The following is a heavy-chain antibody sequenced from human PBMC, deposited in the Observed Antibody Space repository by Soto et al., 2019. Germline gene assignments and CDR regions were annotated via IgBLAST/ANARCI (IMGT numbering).Heavy chain of an antibody. D-gene: IGHD3-22*01. CDR3: AGGVGVVTPGVGMDV. CDR2: IYYSGST. CDR1: GGSISSGGYY. J-gene: IGHJ6*02. Sequence: TVSGGSISSGGYYWSWIRQHPGKGLEWIGYIYYSGSTYYNPSLKSRVTISVDTSKNQFSLKLSSVTAADTAVYYCAGGVGVVTPGVGMDVWGQGTTVTVSS. V-gene: IGHV4-31*02.